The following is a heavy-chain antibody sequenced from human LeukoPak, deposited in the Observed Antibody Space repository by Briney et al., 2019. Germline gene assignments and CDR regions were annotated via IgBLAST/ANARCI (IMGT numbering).Heavy chain of an antibody. J-gene: IGHJ6*03. CDR3: ARGPSDFWSGYYYYYYYMDV. V-gene: IGHV4-59*01. Sequence: SGTLSLTCTVSGGSISSYYWSWIRQPPGKGLEWIGYIYYSGSTNYNPSLKSRVTISVDTSKNQFSLKLSSVTAADTAVYYCARGPSDFWSGYYYYYYYMDVWGKGTTVTVSS. CDR1: GGSISSYY. CDR2: IYYSGST. D-gene: IGHD3-3*01.